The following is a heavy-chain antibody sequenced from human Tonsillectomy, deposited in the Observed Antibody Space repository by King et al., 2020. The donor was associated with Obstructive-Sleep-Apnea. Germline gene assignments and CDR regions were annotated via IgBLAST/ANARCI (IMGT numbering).Heavy chain of an antibody. CDR1: GFTFSSYW. J-gene: IGHJ6*02. V-gene: IGHV3-74*01. CDR2: INSDGSST. Sequence: VQLVESGGGLVQPGGSLRLSCAASGFTFSSYWMHWVRQAPGKGLVWVSRINSDGSSTSYADSVKGRFTISRDNAKNTLYLQMNSLRAEDTAVYYCARDPPMGCSGGSCYRQGMDVWGQGTTVTVSS. CDR3: ARDPPMGCSGGSCYRQGMDV. D-gene: IGHD2-15*01.